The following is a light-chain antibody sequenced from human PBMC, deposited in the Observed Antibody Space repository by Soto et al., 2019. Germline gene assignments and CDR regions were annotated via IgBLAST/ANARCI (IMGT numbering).Light chain of an antibody. V-gene: IGKV1-12*01. CDR2: AAS. Sequence: DIQMTQSPSSVSASVGDRVTITCRASQGISGWLAWYQQKPGKAHKLLIYAASSLPSGVTSRFSGSGYGTDFTLTISSLQPEDCATYYCQQANSCPLTFCGWTKVEIK. CDR3: QQANSCPLT. J-gene: IGKJ4*01. CDR1: QGISGW.